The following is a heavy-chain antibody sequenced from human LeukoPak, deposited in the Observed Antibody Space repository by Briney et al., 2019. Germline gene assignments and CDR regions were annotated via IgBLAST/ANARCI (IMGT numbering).Heavy chain of an antibody. Sequence: PGGSLRLSCAASGFTFSTYAMSWVRQAPGKGLEWVSAISGGGDSTSYADSVKGRFTISRDNSKNTLYLQMNSLRAEGPAIYYCAKESGSYYGNFDYWGQGKLATVSS. CDR2: ISGGGDST. D-gene: IGHD1-26*01. J-gene: IGHJ4*02. CDR1: GFTFSTYA. CDR3: AKESGSYYGNFDY. V-gene: IGHV3-23*01.